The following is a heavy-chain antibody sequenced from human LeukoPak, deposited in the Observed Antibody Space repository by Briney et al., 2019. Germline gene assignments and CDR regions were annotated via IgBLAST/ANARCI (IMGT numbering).Heavy chain of an antibody. D-gene: IGHD3-3*01. V-gene: IGHV3-9*01. CDR2: ISWNSGSI. CDR3: AKDMNHDFWSGRDYYGMDV. Sequence: GRSLRLSCAASGFTFDDYAMHWVRQAPGKGLEWVSGISWNSGSIGYADSVKGRFTISRDNAKNSLYLQMNSLRAEDTALYYCAKDMNHDFWSGRDYYGMDVWGQGTTVTVSS. J-gene: IGHJ6*02. CDR1: GFTFDDYA.